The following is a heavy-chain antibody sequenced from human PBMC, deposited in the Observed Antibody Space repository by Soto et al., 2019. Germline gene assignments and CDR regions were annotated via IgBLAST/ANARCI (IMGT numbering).Heavy chain of an antibody. Sequence: SVKVSCKASGGTFRGYAISWVRQAPGQGLEWLGGILPTSVTPNYAQKFQGRVTLTADESTNTAFLELRSLRSADTAVYYCARPHRATTRLDAFDIWGQGTMVTVSS. CDR2: ILPTSVTP. CDR3: ARPHRATTRLDAFDI. CDR1: GGTFRGYA. D-gene: IGHD4-4*01. V-gene: IGHV1-69*13. J-gene: IGHJ3*02.